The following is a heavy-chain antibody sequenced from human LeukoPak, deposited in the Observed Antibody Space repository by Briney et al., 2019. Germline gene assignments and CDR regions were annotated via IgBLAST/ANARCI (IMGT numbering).Heavy chain of an antibody. CDR1: GLTFSTYW. CDR3: TRDISDAFDI. D-gene: IGHD3-9*01. V-gene: IGHV3-74*01. CDR2: MNSDGRST. Sequence: GGSLRLSCAASGLTFSTYWMHWVRQVPGKGLVWVSCMNSDGRSTSYADSVKGRFTISRDNAKNTLYLQMNSLRAEDTAVYYRTRDISDAFDIWGQGTMVTVPS. J-gene: IGHJ3*02.